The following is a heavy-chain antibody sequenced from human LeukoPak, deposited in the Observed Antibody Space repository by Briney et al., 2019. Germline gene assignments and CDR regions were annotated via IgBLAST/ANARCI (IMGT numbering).Heavy chain of an antibody. CDR2: IYYSGST. J-gene: IGHJ4*02. Sequence: SETLSLTCTVSGGSISSYYWSWIRQPPGKGLEWIGYIYYSGSTNYNPSLKSRVTISVDTSKNQFSLKLSSVTAADTAVYYCASNGYSSGWYGTFDYWGQGTPVTVSS. D-gene: IGHD6-19*01. CDR3: ASNGYSSGWYGTFDY. CDR1: GGSISSYY. V-gene: IGHV4-59*01.